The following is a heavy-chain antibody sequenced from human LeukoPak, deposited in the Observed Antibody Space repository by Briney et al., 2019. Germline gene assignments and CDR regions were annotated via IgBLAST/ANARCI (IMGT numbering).Heavy chain of an antibody. CDR2: TYYRSKWYN. V-gene: IGHV6-1*01. J-gene: IGHJ6*03. Sequence: SQTLSLTCAISGDSVSSNSAAWNWIRQSPSRGLEWLGRTYYRSKWYNDYAVSVKSRITINPDTSKNQFSLQLNSVTPEDTAVYYCAREPPPPYGSGSGRVYYYYMDVWGKGTTVTISS. D-gene: IGHD3-10*01. CDR1: GDSVSSNSAA. CDR3: AREPPPPYGSGSGRVYYYYMDV.